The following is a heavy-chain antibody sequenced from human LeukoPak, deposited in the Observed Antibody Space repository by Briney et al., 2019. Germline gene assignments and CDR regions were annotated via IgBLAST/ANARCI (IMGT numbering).Heavy chain of an antibody. J-gene: IGHJ4*02. Sequence: PSETLSLTCTVSGGSVSSGSYYWSWIRQPPGKGLEWLGEINHSGSTNYNPSLKSRVTISLDTSKNHFSLKLSSVTAADTAVYYCARGLVTHVGLWNYWGQGSLVTVSS. CDR1: GGSVSSGSYY. V-gene: IGHV4-61*03. CDR2: INHSGST. D-gene: IGHD3-3*01. CDR3: ARGLVTHVGLWNY.